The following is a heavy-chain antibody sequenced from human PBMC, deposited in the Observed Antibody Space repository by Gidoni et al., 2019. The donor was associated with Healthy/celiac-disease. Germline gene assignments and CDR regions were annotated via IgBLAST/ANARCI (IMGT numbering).Heavy chain of an antibody. V-gene: IGHV1-2*02. D-gene: IGHD6-13*01. CDR1: GYTFTGYY. CDR3: ARGGWYSSSWYGMDV. J-gene: IGHJ6*02. CDR2: INPNSGGT. Sequence: QVQLVQSGAEVKTPGASVTVSCKASGYTFTGYYMHWVRQAPGQGLEWMGWINPNSGGTNYAQKFQGRVTMTRDTSISTAYMELSRLRSDDTAVYYCARGGWYSSSWYGMDVWGQGTTVTVSS.